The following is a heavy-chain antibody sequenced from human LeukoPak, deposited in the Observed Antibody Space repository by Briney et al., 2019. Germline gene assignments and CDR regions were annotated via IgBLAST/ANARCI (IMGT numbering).Heavy chain of an antibody. D-gene: IGHD4-17*01. J-gene: IGHJ4*02. CDR2: IYYSGST. Sequence: KSSETLSLTCTVSGGSVNSGSYYWNWIRQPPGKGLEWIGYIYYSGSTNYNPSLKSRVTISVDTSKNQFSLKLSSVTAADTAVYYCARVGPRQLYGDYVLSLDYWGQGTLVTVSS. V-gene: IGHV4-61*01. CDR1: GGSVNSGSYY. CDR3: ARVGPRQLYGDYVLSLDY.